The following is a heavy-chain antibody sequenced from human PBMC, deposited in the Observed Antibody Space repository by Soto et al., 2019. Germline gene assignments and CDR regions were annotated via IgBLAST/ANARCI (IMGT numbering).Heavy chain of an antibody. CDR2: IYFTGNT. V-gene: IGHV4-39*01. D-gene: IGHD6-25*01. CDR1: GGSITSSSHF. Sequence: SETLSLTCSASGGSITSSSHFWGWVRQPPGKGLEWIGTIYFTGNTYYTPSLKSRLTMSIDTSKNEFSLRLNSVTAADTAMYYCAGQTFTIAAASYGRSNWFDPWGPGTLVTVSS. J-gene: IGHJ5*02. CDR3: AGQTFTIAAASYGRSNWFDP.